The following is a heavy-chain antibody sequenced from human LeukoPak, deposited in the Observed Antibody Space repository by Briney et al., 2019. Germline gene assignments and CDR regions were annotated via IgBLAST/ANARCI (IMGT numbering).Heavy chain of an antibody. Sequence: GGSLRLSCAAYGFTFSSYSMNSVRQVPGKGLELVSGINWNGGSTGYADSVKGRFTISRDNAKNSLYLQMNSLRAEDTALYYCARDIVLIAVAVRGSFDIWGQGTMVTISS. CDR3: ARDIVLIAVAVRGSFDI. D-gene: IGHD6-19*01. CDR1: GFTFSSYS. CDR2: INWNGGST. J-gene: IGHJ3*02. V-gene: IGHV3-20*04.